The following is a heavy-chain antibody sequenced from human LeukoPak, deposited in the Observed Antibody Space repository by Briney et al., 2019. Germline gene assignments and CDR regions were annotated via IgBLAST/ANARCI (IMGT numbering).Heavy chain of an antibody. D-gene: IGHD7-27*01. J-gene: IGHJ5*02. CDR3: ARTTGDRVNPPKYNWFDP. Sequence: SQTLSLTCTVSGGSISSGGYYWSWIRQPPGKGLEWIGEINHSGSTNYNPSLKSRVTISVDTSKNQFSLKLSSVTAADTAVYYCARTTGDRVNPPKYNWFDPWGQGTLVTVSS. V-gene: IGHV4-30-2*01. CDR2: INHSGST. CDR1: GGSISSGGYY.